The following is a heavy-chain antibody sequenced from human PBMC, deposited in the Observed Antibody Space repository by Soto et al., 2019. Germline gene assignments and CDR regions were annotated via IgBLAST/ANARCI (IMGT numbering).Heavy chain of an antibody. CDR1: GGTFSSYT. V-gene: IGHV1-69*02. CDR2: IIPILGIA. D-gene: IGHD2-15*01. Sequence: SVKVSCKVSGGTFSSYTISWVRQAPGQGLEWMGRIIPILGIANYAQKFQGRVTITADKSTSTAYMELSSLRSEDTAVYYCASYRTPGYFDYWGQGTLVTVSS. J-gene: IGHJ4*02. CDR3: ASYRTPGYFDY.